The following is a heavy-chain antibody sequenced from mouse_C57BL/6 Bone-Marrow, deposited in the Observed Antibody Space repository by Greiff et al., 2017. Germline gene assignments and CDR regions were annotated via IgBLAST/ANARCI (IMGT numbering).Heavy chain of an antibody. CDR1: GYTFTSYW. J-gene: IGHJ1*03. CDR3: ARRRSAVVARSYWYFDV. D-gene: IGHD1-1*01. V-gene: IGHV1-64*01. CDR2: IHPNSGST. Sequence: QVQLQQPGAELVKPGASVKLSCKASGYTFTSYWMHWVKQRPGQGLEWIGMIHPNSGSTNYNEKFKGKATLTVDTSSSTAYMQLSSLTSEDSAVYFCARRRSAVVARSYWYFDVWGTGTTVTVSS.